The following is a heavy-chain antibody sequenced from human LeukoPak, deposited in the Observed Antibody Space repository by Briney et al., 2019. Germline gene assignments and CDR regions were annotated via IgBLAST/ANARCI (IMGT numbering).Heavy chain of an antibody. CDR1: GFTFSSYA. CDR2: ISGSGGST. V-gene: IGHV3-23*01. J-gene: IGHJ3*02. D-gene: IGHD3-9*01. CDR3: AKCSSLTGYPKEFDAFDI. Sequence: GGSLRLSCAASGFTFSSYAMSWVRQAPGKGLEWVSAISGSGGSTYYADSVKGRFTISRDNSKNTLYPQMNSLRAEDTAVYYCAKCSSLTGYPKEFDAFDIWGQGTMVSVSS.